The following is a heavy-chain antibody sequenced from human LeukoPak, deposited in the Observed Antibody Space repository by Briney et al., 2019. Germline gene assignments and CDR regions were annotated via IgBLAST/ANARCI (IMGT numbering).Heavy chain of an antibody. CDR1: GFTFSCYG. Sequence: GGSLSLFCAVSGFTFSCYGMKWVRQAPGKGLEWVSGISGSGGSTYYADSGKGRFTISRDNSNNTLYLQMNSLRAEDTAVYYCAKDGYNEEDWYFDLWGRGILVTVSS. D-gene: IGHD5-24*01. CDR2: ISGSGGST. CDR3: AKDGYNEEDWYFDL. J-gene: IGHJ2*01. V-gene: IGHV3-23*01.